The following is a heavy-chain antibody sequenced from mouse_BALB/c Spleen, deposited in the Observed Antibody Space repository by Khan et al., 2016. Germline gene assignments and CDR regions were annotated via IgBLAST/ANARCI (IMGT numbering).Heavy chain of an antibody. CDR3: ARYSSTLYAMDY. D-gene: IGHD2-1*01. V-gene: IGHV2-6-1*01. J-gene: IGHJ4*01. CDR1: GFSLTSYG. Sequence: QVQLKESGPGLVAPSQSLSITCTISGFSLTSYGVHWVRQPPGKGLEWLVVIWSDGSTTYNSALKSRLSISKDNSKSQVFLKMNSLQTDDTAMYYCARYSSTLYAMDYWGQGTSVTVSS. CDR2: IWSDGST.